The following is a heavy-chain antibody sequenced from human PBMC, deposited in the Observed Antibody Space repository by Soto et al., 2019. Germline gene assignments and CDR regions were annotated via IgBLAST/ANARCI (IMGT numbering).Heavy chain of an antibody. CDR2: IYYSGST. J-gene: IGHJ6*02. CDR3: ARNTLVAPPQSPYYYYYGMDV. CDR1: GGSISSSSYY. V-gene: IGHV4-39*01. Sequence: SETLSLTCTVSGGSISSSSYYWGWIRQPPGKGLEWIGSIYYSGSTYYNPSLKSRVTISVDTSKNQFSLKLSSVAAADTAVYYCARNTLVAPPQSPYYYYYGMDVWGQGTTVTVSS. D-gene: IGHD6-6*01.